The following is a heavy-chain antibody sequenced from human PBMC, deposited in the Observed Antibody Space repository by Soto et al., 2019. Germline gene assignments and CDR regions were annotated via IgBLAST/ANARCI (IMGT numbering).Heavy chain of an antibody. V-gene: IGHV1-24*01. CDR1: GYTLTELS. J-gene: IGHJ6*02. D-gene: IGHD3-10*01. Sequence: ASVKVSCKVSGYTLTELSMHWVRQAPGKGLEWMGGFDPEDGETIYAQEFQGRVTMTEDTSTDTAYMELSSLRSEDTAVYYCATDLGITMVRGVHYGMDVWGQGTTVTVSS. CDR2: FDPEDGET. CDR3: ATDLGITMVRGVHYGMDV.